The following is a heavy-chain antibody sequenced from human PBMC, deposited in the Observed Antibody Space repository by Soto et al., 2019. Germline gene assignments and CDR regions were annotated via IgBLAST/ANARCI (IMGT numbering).Heavy chain of an antibody. Sequence: GESLKISCKGCAFSFTSYWIGWVRQMPGKGLEWMGIIYPGDSDTRYSPSFQGQVTISADKSISTAYLQWSSLKASDTAMYYCARRGRDGYNSDYFGYWGQGTLVTVSS. CDR3: ARRGRDGYNSDYFGY. CDR1: AFSFTSYW. J-gene: IGHJ4*02. V-gene: IGHV5-51*01. CDR2: IYPGDSDT. D-gene: IGHD5-12*01.